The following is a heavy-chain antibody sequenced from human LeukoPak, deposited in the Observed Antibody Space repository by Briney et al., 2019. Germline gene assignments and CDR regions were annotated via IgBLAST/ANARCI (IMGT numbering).Heavy chain of an antibody. Sequence: PGGSLRLSCAASGFSFSTCAMNWVRQAPGKGLEWVSYISSSGRNIYYADPVKGRFTVSRDNAKNTLSLQMNSLRAEDTAVYYCARDLVQLWSKDYWGQGTLVTVSS. CDR2: ISSSGRNI. J-gene: IGHJ4*02. V-gene: IGHV3-48*03. CDR3: ARDLVQLWSKDY. D-gene: IGHD5-18*01. CDR1: GFSFSTCA.